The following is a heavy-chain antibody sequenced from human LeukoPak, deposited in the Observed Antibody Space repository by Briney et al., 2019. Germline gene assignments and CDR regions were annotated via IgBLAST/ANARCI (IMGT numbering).Heavy chain of an antibody. Sequence: GGSLRLSCAASGFTFSSYEMNWVRQAPGKGLEWVSYISSSGSDIYYADSVKGRFTISRDNAKNTLYLQMNSLRAEDTAVYYCARRIFLAGNGAFDIWGQGTMVTVSS. D-gene: IGHD6-13*01. CDR1: GFTFSSYE. J-gene: IGHJ3*02. CDR3: ARRIFLAGNGAFDI. V-gene: IGHV3-48*03. CDR2: ISSSGSDI.